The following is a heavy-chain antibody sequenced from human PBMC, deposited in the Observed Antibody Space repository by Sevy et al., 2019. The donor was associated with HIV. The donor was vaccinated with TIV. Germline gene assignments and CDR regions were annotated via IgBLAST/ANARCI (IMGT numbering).Heavy chain of an antibody. CDR1: GFTFSSYS. Sequence: GGSLRLSCAASGFTFSSYSMNWVRQAPGKGLEWVSSIRSSSSYIYYADSVKGRFTISRDNAKNSLYLQMNSLRAEDTAVYYCARDRTIAVAGMDVWGQGTTVTVSS. CDR2: IRSSSSYI. V-gene: IGHV3-21*01. D-gene: IGHD6-19*01. J-gene: IGHJ6*02. CDR3: ARDRTIAVAGMDV.